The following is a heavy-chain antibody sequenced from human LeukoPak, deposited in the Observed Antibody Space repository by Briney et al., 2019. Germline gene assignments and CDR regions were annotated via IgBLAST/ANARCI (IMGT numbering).Heavy chain of an antibody. CDR2: IIPIFGTA. J-gene: IGHJ5*02. Sequence: EASVKVSCKASGGTFSSYAISWVRQAPGQGLEWMGGIIPIFGTANYAQKFQGRVTITADESTSTAYMELSSLRSEGTAVYYCGRGRCRRTSCPGDNWFDPGGRGTLVTVSS. CDR1: GGTFSSYA. V-gene: IGHV1-69*13. CDR3: GRGRCRRTSCPGDNWFDP. D-gene: IGHD2-2*01.